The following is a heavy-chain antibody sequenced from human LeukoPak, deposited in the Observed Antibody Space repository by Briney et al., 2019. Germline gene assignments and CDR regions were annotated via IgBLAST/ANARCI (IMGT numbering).Heavy chain of an antibody. J-gene: IGHJ5*02. CDR2: ISSNGGST. Sequence: PGGSLRLSCSASGFTFSSYAMHWVRQAPGKGLEYVSAISSNGGSTYYADSVKGRFTISRDNSKNTLYLQMSSLRAEDTAVYYCVKDVVRGVLTPNWFDPWGQGTLVTVSS. CDR1: GFTFSSYA. CDR3: VKDVVRGVLTPNWFDP. V-gene: IGHV3-64D*06. D-gene: IGHD3-10*01.